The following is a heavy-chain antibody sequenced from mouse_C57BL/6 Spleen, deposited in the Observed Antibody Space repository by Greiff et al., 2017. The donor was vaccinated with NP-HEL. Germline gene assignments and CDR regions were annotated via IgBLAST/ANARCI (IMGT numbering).Heavy chain of an antibody. J-gene: IGHJ2*01. CDR1: GYTFTDYY. CDR2: INPYNGGT. Sequence: EVQLQQSGPVLVKPGASVKMSCKASGYTFTDYYMNWVKQSHGKSLEWIGVINPYNGGTSYNQKFKGKATLTVDKSSSTAYMELNSLTSEDSAVYYCARGAYYSNYVLYYFDYWGQGTTLTVSS. D-gene: IGHD2-5*01. V-gene: IGHV1-19*01. CDR3: ARGAYYSNYVLYYFDY.